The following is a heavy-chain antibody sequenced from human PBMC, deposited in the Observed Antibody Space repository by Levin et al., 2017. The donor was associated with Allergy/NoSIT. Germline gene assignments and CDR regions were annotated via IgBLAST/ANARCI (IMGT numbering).Heavy chain of an antibody. CDR3: ARDLRYCTDGVCFHYDYGMDV. V-gene: IGHV3-74*01. CDR2: INSDGKST. Sequence: PGESLKISCAASGFTFSRYWMHWVRQAPGKGLVWVSDINSDGKSTNYADSVKGRFTISRDNAKNTLYLQMNSLRAEDTAVYNCARDLRYCTDGVCFHYDYGMDVWGQGTTVTVSS. J-gene: IGHJ6*02. CDR1: GFTFSRYW. D-gene: IGHD2-8*01.